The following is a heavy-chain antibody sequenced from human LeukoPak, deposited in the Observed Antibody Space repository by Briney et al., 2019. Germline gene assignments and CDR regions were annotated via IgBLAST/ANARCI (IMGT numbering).Heavy chain of an antibody. CDR3: AVLDDILTGYYNKLNAFDI. D-gene: IGHD3-9*01. V-gene: IGHV3-74*01. J-gene: IGHJ3*02. CDR2: INSDGSST. Sequence: PGGSLRLSCAASGFTFSSYWMHWVRQAPGEGLVWVSRINSDGSSTSYADSVKGRFTISRDNAKNTLYLQMNSLRAEDTAVYYCAVLDDILTGYYNKLNAFDIWGQGTMVTVSS. CDR1: GFTFSSYW.